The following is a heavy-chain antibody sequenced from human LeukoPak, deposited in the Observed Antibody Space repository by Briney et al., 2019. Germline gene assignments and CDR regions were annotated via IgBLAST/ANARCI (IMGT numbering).Heavy chain of an antibody. CDR2: IHYSGST. Sequence: PSETLSLTCAVYGGSFSGYYWGWIRQPPGKGLDWIGSIHYSGSTYYNPSLKSRVTISVDKSKNQFSLKLSSVTAADTAVYYCARALRAMVWRYRFDPWGQGTLVTVSS. CDR1: GGSFSGYY. D-gene: IGHD5-18*01. CDR3: ARALRAMVWRYRFDP. V-gene: IGHV4-34*01. J-gene: IGHJ5*02.